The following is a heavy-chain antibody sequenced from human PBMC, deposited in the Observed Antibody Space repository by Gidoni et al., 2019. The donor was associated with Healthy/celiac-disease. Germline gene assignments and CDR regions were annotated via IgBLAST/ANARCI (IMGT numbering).Heavy chain of an antibody. CDR3: ARESYYDSSGYYGYYFDY. V-gene: IGHV3-33*01. J-gene: IGHJ4*02. Sequence: QVQLVESGGGVVQPGRSLRLSCAASGFTFSSYGMHWVRQAPGKGLEWVAVIWYDGSNKYYADSVKGRFTISRDNSKNTLYLQMNSLRAEDTAVYYCARESYYDSSGYYGYYFDYWGQGTLVTVSS. CDR2: IWYDGSNK. D-gene: IGHD3-22*01. CDR1: GFTFSSYG.